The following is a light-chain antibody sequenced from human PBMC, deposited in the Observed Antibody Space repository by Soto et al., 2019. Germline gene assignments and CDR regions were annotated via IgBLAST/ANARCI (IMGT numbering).Light chain of an antibody. CDR1: QSVRGN. CDR3: QQYDNWPLWT. V-gene: IGKV3-15*01. Sequence: EIVMTQSPATLSVSPGERATLSCRASQSVRGNLAWFQQKPGQAPRLLIFDASTRATDVPARFSGSGSGTEFTLTISSLQSEDFAVYYCQQYDNWPLWTFGQGNKVEIK. J-gene: IGKJ1*01. CDR2: DAS.